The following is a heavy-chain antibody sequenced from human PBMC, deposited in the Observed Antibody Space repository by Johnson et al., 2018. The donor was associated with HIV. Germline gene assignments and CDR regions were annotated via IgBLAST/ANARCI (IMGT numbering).Heavy chain of an antibody. D-gene: IGHD6-13*01. CDR2: ISWNSGSI. V-gene: IGHV3-9*01. J-gene: IGHJ3*02. CDR3: AKDLYSSSWTNDAFDS. CDR1: GFTFDDYA. Sequence: EVQLVESGGGLVQPGRSLRLSCAASGFTFDDYAMHWVRQAPGKGLEWVSGISWNSGSIGYADSVKGRFTISRENSKNTLYLQMNRLRAEDTAVYYCAKDLYSSSWTNDAFDSWGQGTMVTVSS.